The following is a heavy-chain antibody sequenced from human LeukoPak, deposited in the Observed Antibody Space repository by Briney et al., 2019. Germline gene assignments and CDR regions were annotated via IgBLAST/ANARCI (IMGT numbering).Heavy chain of an antibody. Sequence: ASVKVSCKVSGYTLTELSMHWVRQAPGKGLEWMGGFDPEDGETIYAQKFQGRVTMTEDTSTDTAYMELSSLRSEDTAVYYCATSNYVWGSYRPFDYWGQGTLVTVSS. J-gene: IGHJ4*02. CDR1: GYTLTELS. V-gene: IGHV1-24*01. D-gene: IGHD3-16*02. CDR2: FDPEDGET. CDR3: ATSNYVWGSYRPFDY.